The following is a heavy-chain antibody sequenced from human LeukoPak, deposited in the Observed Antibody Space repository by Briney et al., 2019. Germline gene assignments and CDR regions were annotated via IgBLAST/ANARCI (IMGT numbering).Heavy chain of an antibody. V-gene: IGHV3-23*01. D-gene: IGHD2-2*01. CDR2: NGGSGGCK. CDR1: GFTFNNYA. J-gene: IGHJ4*02. CDR3: AKRKDLGYCSSTSCYYYFDY. Sequence: SGGSLRLSCVASGFTFNNYAMSWVRQAPGKGLEWVSANGGSGGCKYYADSVKGRFTVSRDNSKNTLYLQMNSLRAEDTAIYYCAKRKDLGYCSSTSCYYYFDYWGQGTLVTVSS.